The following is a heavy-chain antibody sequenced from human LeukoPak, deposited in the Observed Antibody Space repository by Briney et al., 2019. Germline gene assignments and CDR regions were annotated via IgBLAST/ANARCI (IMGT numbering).Heavy chain of an antibody. CDR2: INPNSGGT. Sequence: GASVKVSCKASGYTFTGYYMHWVRQAPGQGLEWMGWINPNSGGTNYAQKFQGRVTMTRDTSISTAYMELSRLRSDDTAVYYCARILPYDYDSSGYYDYWGQGTLVTVSS. J-gene: IGHJ4*02. D-gene: IGHD3-22*01. V-gene: IGHV1-2*02. CDR1: GYTFTGYY. CDR3: ARILPYDYDSSGYYDY.